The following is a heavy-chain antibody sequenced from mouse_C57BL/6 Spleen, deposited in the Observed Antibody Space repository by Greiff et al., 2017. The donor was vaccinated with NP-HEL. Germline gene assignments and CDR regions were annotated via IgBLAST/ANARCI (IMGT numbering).Heavy chain of an antibody. Sequence: VQLKQPGAELVRPGSSVKLSCKASGYTFTSYWMHWVKQRPIQGLEWIGNIDPSDSETHYNQKFKDKATLTVDKSSSTAYMQLSSLTSEDSAVYYCARWRLPYSNFDYWGQGTTLTVSS. V-gene: IGHV1-52*01. CDR1: GYTFTSYW. CDR2: IDPSDSET. D-gene: IGHD2-10*01. CDR3: ARWRLPYSNFDY. J-gene: IGHJ2*01.